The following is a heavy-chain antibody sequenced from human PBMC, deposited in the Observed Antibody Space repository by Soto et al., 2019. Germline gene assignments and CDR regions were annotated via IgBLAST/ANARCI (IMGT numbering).Heavy chain of an antibody. CDR2: ISAYNGNT. CDR1: GYTFTSYG. CDR3: ARAAGRYSSSIRNWLDP. J-gene: IGHJ5*02. D-gene: IGHD6-6*01. Sequence: ASVKVSCKASGYTFTSYGISWVRQAPGQGLEWMGWISAYNGNTNYAQKLQGRVTMTTDTSTSTAYMELRSLRSDDTAVYYCARAAGRYSSSIRNWLDPWGQGNLVTV. V-gene: IGHV1-18*04.